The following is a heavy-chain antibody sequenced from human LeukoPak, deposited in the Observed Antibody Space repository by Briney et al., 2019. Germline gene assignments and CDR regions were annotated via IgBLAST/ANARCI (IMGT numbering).Heavy chain of an antibody. CDR1: GGTFSSYA. D-gene: IGHD6-19*01. CDR3: ARESSFINSSGWYEAPDY. CDR2: IIPIFGTA. V-gene: IGHV1-69*13. J-gene: IGHJ4*02. Sequence: SVKVSCKASGGTFSSYAISWVRQAPGQGLEWMGGIIPIFGTANYAQKFQGRVTITADESTSTAYMELSSLRSEDTAVYYCARESSFINSSGWYEAPDYWGQGTLVTVSS.